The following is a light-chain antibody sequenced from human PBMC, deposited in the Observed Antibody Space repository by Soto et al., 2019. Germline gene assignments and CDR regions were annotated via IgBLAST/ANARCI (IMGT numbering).Light chain of an antibody. CDR2: AAS. V-gene: IGKV1-39*01. CDR3: QQSYSTPRT. Sequence: DIQMTQSPSSLSASVGDRVTITCRASQSISSYLNWYQQKPGKAPKLLIYAASSLQSGVPSRFSGSGSGTDFTLTISSQQHEDFATYYCQQSYSTPRTFGQGTKLEIK. J-gene: IGKJ2*01. CDR1: QSISSY.